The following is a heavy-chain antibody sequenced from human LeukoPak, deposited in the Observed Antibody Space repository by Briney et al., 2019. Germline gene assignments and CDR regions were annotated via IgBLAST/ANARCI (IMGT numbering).Heavy chain of an antibody. D-gene: IGHD4-17*01. J-gene: IGHJ4*02. CDR1: GGSISSGDYY. CDR3: ARGGEDYGDYVVY. V-gene: IGHV4-30-4*01. CDR2: IYYSGST. Sequence: PSETLSLTCTVSGGSISSGDYYWSWIRQPPGKGLEWIGYIYYSGSTYYNPSLKSRVTISVDTSKNQFSLKLSSVTAADTAVYYCARGGEDYGDYVVYWGQGTLVTASS.